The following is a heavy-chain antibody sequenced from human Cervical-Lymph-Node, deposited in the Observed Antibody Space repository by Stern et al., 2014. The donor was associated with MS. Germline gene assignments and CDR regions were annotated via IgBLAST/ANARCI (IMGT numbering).Heavy chain of an antibody. D-gene: IGHD3-9*01. J-gene: IGHJ6*02. CDR3: AREARMQHDDILAGHGGKHYYFYGMDV. Sequence: EVQLVESGGGLVKPGRSLRLSCATSGFRFSAHSMHWVRQAPGKGLEGVGVIRSKTSGGTTEYAASVKDRFTISRDDSRSSAYLQLNTLTTEDTGVYYCAREARMQHDDILAGHGGKHYYFYGMDVWGQGTTVTVSS. CDR1: GFRFSAHS. V-gene: IGHV3-49*04. CDR2: IRSKTSGGTT.